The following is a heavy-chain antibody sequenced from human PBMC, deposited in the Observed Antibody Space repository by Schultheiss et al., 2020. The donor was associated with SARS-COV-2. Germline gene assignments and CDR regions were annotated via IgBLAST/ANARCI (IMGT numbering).Heavy chain of an antibody. Sequence: SETLSLTCAVSGGSISSSNWWSWVRQPPGKGLEWIGSTAYRGNTFYNPSLKSRVTISLDTSKIQFSLKLTSVTAADTAVYYCASLSIVGADFDYWGQGTLVTVSS. V-gene: IGHV4-39*01. J-gene: IGHJ4*02. CDR3: ASLSIVGADFDY. D-gene: IGHD1-26*01. CDR2: TAYRGNT. CDR1: GGSISSSNW.